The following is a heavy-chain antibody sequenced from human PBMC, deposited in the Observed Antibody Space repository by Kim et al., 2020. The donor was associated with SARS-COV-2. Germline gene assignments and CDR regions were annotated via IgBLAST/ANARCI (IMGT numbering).Heavy chain of an antibody. J-gene: IGHJ5*01. CDR3: ARVPSGSSSCYCFDS. D-gene: IGHD6-13*01. CDR2: INSTTSYT. Sequence: GGSLRLSCAASGLTFSDYYMSWIRQAPGKGLEWVSYINSTTSYTKYADAVKGRFTSTGDNAKNTLYLQMNSLTAEDTAVYYCARVPSGSSSCYCFDSWGQGTLVTVSS. V-gene: IGHV3-11*05. CDR1: GLTFSDYY.